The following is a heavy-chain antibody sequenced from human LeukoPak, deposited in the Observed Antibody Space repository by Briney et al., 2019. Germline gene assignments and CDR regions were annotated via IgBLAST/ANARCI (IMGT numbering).Heavy chain of an antibody. Sequence: PSETLSLTCAVSGGSVTSTNWWTWVRQPPGKGLEWIGEVHLDGRTNYNPSLTGRLTLSVDLYEHHISLKLTSVTAADTAVYYCAREGGFYRPLDYLGQGTLVTVSS. V-gene: IGHV4-4*02. CDR1: GGSVTSTNW. CDR2: VHLDGRT. CDR3: AREGGFYRPLDY. D-gene: IGHD3-3*01. J-gene: IGHJ4*02.